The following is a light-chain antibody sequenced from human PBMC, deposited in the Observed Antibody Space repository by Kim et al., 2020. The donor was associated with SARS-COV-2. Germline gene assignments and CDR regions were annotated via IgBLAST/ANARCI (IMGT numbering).Light chain of an antibody. CDR1: RGRSSYA. Sequence: ASVKLTCTLSRGRSSYAIAWLTQQPEKGPRYLMKLNSDGSHSKGDGIPDRFSGSSSGAERYLTISSLQSEDEADYYCQTWGTGIWVFGGGTQLTVL. CDR2: LNSDGSH. V-gene: IGLV4-69*01. J-gene: IGLJ3*02. CDR3: QTWGTGIWV.